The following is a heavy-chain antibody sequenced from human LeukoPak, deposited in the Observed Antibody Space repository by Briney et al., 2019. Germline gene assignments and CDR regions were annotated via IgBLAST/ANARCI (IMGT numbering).Heavy chain of an antibody. Sequence: GASVKVSCKASGGTFSSYAISWVRQAPGQGLEWMGGIIPIFGTANYAQKFQGRVTITTDESTSTAYMELSSLRSEDTAVYYCAKTMTHYYDSSGYYYGYYFDFWGQGTLVTVSS. V-gene: IGHV1-69*05. CDR3: AKTMTHYYDSSGYYYGYYFDF. J-gene: IGHJ4*02. CDR1: GGTFSSYA. D-gene: IGHD3-22*01. CDR2: IIPIFGTA.